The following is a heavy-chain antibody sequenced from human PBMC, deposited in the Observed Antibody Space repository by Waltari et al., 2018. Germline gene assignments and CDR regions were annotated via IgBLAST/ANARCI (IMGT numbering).Heavy chain of an antibody. V-gene: IGHV3-7*01. D-gene: IGHD6-25*01. CDR1: GFTFSDYW. CDR2: IKQDGSEK. Sequence: EVQLVESGGGLVQPGGSLRLSCAASGFTFSDYWMSWVRQAPGKGLEWVANIKQDGSEKYYVDSVKGRFTISRDNAKNSLYLQMISLRAEDTAVYYCARNGYRNYLNFWGHGTLVTVSS. CDR3: ARNGYRNYLNF. J-gene: IGHJ4*01.